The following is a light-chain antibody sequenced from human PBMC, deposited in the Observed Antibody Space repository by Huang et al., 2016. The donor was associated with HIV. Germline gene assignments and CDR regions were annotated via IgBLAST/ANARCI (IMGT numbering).Light chain of an antibody. J-gene: IGKJ5*01. CDR3: QQAINFPIT. CDR1: QDIGTW. Sequence: DIQMTQSPSSVSASVGDRVTITCRASQDIGTWLAWYQQKPGKAPKLLIYAATHLKSGVSSRFGGSASGTDFTLTITSLQPEDSAFYFCQQAINFPITFGQGTRLEIK. CDR2: AAT. V-gene: IGKV1-12*01.